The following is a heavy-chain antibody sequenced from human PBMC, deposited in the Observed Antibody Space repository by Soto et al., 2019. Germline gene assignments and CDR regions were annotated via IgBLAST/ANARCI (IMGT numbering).Heavy chain of an antibody. CDR3: ARAVRSGYNYYYYNGMDV. Sequence: GGSLRLSCAASESTVTSNYVTWVRQATGKGLEWVSVISVAGTAHYAESVKGRVTVTRDKSENTVYLQMDSLRAEDTAVYYCARAVRSGYNYYYYNGMDVWGQGTTVTVSS. J-gene: IGHJ6*02. V-gene: IGHV3-53*01. CDR2: ISVAGTA. D-gene: IGHD5-12*01. CDR1: ESTVTSNY.